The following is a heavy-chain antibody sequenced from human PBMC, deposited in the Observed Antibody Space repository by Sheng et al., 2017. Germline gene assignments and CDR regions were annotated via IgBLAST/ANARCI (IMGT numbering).Heavy chain of an antibody. CDR2: IRSKAYGGTT. CDR3: TRDRSSSWRIDAFDI. V-gene: IGHV3-49*04. CDR1: GFTFGDYA. D-gene: IGHD6-13*01. J-gene: IGHJ3*02. Sequence: EVQLVESGGGLVQPGRSLRLSCTASGFTFGDYAMSWVRQAPGKGLEWVGFIRSKAYGGTTEYAASVKGRFTISRDDSKSIAYLQMNSLKTEDTAVYYCTRDRSSSWRIDAFDIWGQGT.